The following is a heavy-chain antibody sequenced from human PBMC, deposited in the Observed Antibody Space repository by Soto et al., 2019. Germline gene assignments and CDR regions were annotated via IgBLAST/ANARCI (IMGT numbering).Heavy chain of an antibody. J-gene: IGHJ3*02. V-gene: IGHV4-59*01. Sequence: SETLSLTCTIFGGSISGYFWTWIRQPPGKGLECIGYIYYTGSTYYNPSLKSRVTISVDTSKNQLSLKLSSVTAADTAVYFCARVRDNGGYSGKGAIDIWGQGTMVTV. CDR1: GGSISGYF. CDR2: IYYTGST. CDR3: ARVRDNGGYSGKGAIDI. D-gene: IGHD3-22*01.